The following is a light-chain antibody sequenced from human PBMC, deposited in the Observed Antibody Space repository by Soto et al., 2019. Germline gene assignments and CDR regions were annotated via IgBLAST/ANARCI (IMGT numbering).Light chain of an antibody. J-gene: IGLJ1*01. V-gene: IGLV2-14*01. CDR3: SSYTSSSTLEV. CDR1: SSEVGGYNY. CDR2: DVS. Sequence: QSVPTQPAPVSGSPGQSITISCPGNSSEVGGYNYVSWYQQHPGKAPKLMIYDVSNRPSGVSNRFSGSKSGNTASLTISGLQAEDEADYYCSSYTSSSTLEVFGTGTKVTVL.